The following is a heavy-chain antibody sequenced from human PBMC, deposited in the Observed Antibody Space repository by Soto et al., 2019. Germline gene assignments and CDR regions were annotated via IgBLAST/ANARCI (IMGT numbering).Heavy chain of an antibody. Sequence: GGSLRLSCAASGFTFSSYGMHWVRQAPGKGLEWVAVISYDGSNKYYADSVKGRFTISRDNSKNTLYLQMNSLRAEDTAVYYCAKDRSSLGYCSGGSCYGQSAVGYFQHWGQGTLVTVSS. CDR2: ISYDGSNK. CDR3: AKDRSSLGYCSGGSCYGQSAVGYFQH. J-gene: IGHJ1*01. V-gene: IGHV3-30*18. CDR1: GFTFSSYG. D-gene: IGHD2-15*01.